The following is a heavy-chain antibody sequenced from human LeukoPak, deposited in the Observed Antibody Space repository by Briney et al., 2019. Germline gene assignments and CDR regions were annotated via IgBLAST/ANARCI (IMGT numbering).Heavy chain of an antibody. V-gene: IGHV3-23*01. D-gene: IGHD3-10*01. J-gene: IGHJ4*02. CDR3: AKGMRHLWFGSFDY. CDR1: GFTFSSYA. CDR2: ISGSGGST. Sequence: PGGSLRLSCAASGFTFSSYAMSWVRQAPGKGLEWVSAISGSGGSTYYADSVKGRFTISRDNSKNTLYLQMNSLRAEDTAIYYCAKGMRHLWFGSFDYWGQGTLVTVSS.